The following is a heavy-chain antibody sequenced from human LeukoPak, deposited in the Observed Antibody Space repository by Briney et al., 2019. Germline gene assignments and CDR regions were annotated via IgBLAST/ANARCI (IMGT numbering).Heavy chain of an antibody. CDR2: IYTSGST. V-gene: IGHV4-61*02. D-gene: IGHD6-19*01. Sequence: SQTLSLTCTVSGGSISSGSYYWSWIRQPAGKGLEWIGRIYTSGSTNYNPSLKSRVNISVDTSKNQFSLKLSSVTAADTAVYYCARGASAGFFDYWGQGTLVTVSS. CDR1: GGSISSGSYY. J-gene: IGHJ4*02. CDR3: ARGASAGFFDY.